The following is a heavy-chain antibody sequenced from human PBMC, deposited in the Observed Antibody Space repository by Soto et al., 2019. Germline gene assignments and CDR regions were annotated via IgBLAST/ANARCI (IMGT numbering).Heavy chain of an antibody. Sequence: EVQLLESGGGLVQPGGSLRLSCAASGFTFSSYVMSWVRQAPGKGLEWVSAISGSGGSTYYADSVKGRFTISRDNSKNTLYLQMNSLRAEDTAVYYCANKYAGTSGMDVWGQGTTVTVSS. CDR3: ANKYAGTSGMDV. CDR1: GFTFSSYV. V-gene: IGHV3-23*01. D-gene: IGHD1-1*01. CDR2: ISGSGGST. J-gene: IGHJ6*02.